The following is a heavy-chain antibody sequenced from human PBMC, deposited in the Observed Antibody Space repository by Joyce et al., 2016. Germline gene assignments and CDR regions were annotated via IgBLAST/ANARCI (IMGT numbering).Heavy chain of an antibody. Sequence: EVQLVESGGGLLQPGGSLRLSCAASGFTFTNYWLQWVRQAPGKGLVWVARVDSDGSGTSYADSVKGRFTISRDNAKNMVYLQMNSLRIEDTAVYYCGSVFEYWGRGALVTVSS. CDR1: GFTFTNYW. V-gene: IGHV3-74*01. J-gene: IGHJ4*02. CDR2: VDSDGSGT. CDR3: GSVFEY.